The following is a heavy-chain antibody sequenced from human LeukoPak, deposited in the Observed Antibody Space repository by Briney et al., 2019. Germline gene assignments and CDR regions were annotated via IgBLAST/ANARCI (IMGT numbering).Heavy chain of an antibody. D-gene: IGHD3-10*01. CDR2: IRSKSNNYAT. Sequence: GGSLRLSCAASGFAFSGSAIHWVRQASGKGLEWVGRIRSKSNNYATEYAVSVEGRFTISRDDSENTVYLQMNSLKTEDTAVYYCTRLGGEKASGGYWGQGTLVTVSS. CDR3: TRLGGEKASGGY. J-gene: IGHJ4*02. CDR1: GFAFSGSA. V-gene: IGHV3-73*01.